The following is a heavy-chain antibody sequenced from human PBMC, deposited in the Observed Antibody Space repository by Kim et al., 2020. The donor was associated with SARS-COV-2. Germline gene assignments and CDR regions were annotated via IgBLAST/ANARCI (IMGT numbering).Heavy chain of an antibody. D-gene: IGHD3-9*01. CDR3: ARDDYDILTGPDNWFDH. V-gene: IGHV1-46*01. J-gene: IGHJ5*02. Sequence: FQGRVTMTRDTSTSTVYMELSSLRSEDTAVYYCARDDYDILTGPDNWFDHWGQGTLVTVSS.